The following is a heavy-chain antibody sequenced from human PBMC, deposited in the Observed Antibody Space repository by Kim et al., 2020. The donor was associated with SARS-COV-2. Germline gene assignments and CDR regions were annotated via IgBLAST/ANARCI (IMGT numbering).Heavy chain of an antibody. CDR1: GYTFTGYY. D-gene: IGHD6-19*01. CDR3: ARDGKGSSGWYYLDY. J-gene: IGHJ4*02. CDR2: INPNSGGT. Sequence: ASVKVSCKASGYTFTGYYMHWVRQAPGQGLEWMGRINPNSGGTNYAQKFQGRVTMTRDTSISTAYMELSRLRPVVTAVYYCARDGKGSSGWYYLDYWGQGTLVTVSS. V-gene: IGHV1-2*06.